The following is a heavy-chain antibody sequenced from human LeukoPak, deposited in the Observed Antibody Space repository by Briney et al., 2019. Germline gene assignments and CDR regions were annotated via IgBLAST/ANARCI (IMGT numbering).Heavy chain of an antibody. CDR1: GFAFSSYT. D-gene: IGHD6-19*01. CDR3: ARDYTSGWWYFDY. J-gene: IGHJ4*02. CDR2: ITSDGGST. V-gene: IGHV3-64*01. Sequence: GGSLRLSCVASGFAFSSYTVHWVRQAPGKGLEYVSGITSDGGSTYYANSVKGRFTISRDNSKKTVFLQMGSLRAEDMAVYYCARDYTSGWWYFDYWGLGTLVTVSS.